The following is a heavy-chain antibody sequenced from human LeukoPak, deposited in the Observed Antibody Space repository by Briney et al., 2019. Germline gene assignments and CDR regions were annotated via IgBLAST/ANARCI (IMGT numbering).Heavy chain of an antibody. Sequence: GGSLRLSCAASGFTFSSYWMSWVRQAPGKGLEWVANIKQDGSEKYYVDSVKGRFTISRDNAKNSLYLQMNSLRAEDTAAYYCAREGMGNAFDIWGQGTMVTVSS. D-gene: IGHD2-8*01. J-gene: IGHJ3*02. V-gene: IGHV3-7*01. CDR3: AREGMGNAFDI. CDR1: GFTFSSYW. CDR2: IKQDGSEK.